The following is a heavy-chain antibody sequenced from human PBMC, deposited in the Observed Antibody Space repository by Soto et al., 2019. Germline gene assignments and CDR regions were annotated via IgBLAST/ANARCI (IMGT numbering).Heavy chain of an antibody. J-gene: IGHJ4*02. CDR2: IKNKANSYTT. Sequence: EVQLVESGGGLVQPGGSLRLSCAASGFTFSAHYMDWVRQAPGKGLEWVGRIKNKANSYTTEYAASVEGRFTISREDSQNSLYLQMNSLKTEDTAVYYCDRVPFVGPSRGRYFDYWGQGSQVAVSS. D-gene: IGHD1-26*01. CDR1: GFTFSAHY. CDR3: DRVPFVGPSRGRYFDY. V-gene: IGHV3-72*01.